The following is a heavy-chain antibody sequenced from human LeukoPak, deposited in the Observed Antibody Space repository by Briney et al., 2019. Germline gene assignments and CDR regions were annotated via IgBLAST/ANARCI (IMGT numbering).Heavy chain of an antibody. Sequence: GGSLRLSCAASGFTVSSNYMSWVRQAPGKGLEWVSVIYSGGSTYYADSVKGRFTISRDNSKNTLYLQMSSLRAEDTAVYYCASSYVVAATSWYYYGMDVWGQGTTVTVSS. CDR1: GFTVSSNY. V-gene: IGHV3-66*01. CDR3: ASSYVVAATSWYYYGMDV. D-gene: IGHD2-15*01. CDR2: IYSGGST. J-gene: IGHJ6*02.